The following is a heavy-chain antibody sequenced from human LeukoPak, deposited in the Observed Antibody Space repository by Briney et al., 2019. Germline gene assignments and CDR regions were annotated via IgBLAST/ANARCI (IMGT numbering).Heavy chain of an antibody. J-gene: IGHJ4*02. V-gene: IGHV3-48*03. Sequence: PGGSLRLSCAASVFTFSRYEMNWVRQAPGKGLEWVSYISSSGSTIYYADSVKGRFTISRDNAKNSLYLQMNSLRAADTAVYYCARSTYYYDSSGYLYPSFFDYWGQGNLVTVSS. CDR3: ARSTYYYDSSGYLYPSFFDY. CDR2: ISSSGSTI. CDR1: VFTFSRYE. D-gene: IGHD3-22*01.